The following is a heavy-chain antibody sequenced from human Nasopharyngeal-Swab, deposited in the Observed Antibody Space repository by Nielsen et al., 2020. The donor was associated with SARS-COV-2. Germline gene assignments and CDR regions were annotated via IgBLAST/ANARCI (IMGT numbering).Heavy chain of an antibody. V-gene: IGHV3-53*01. J-gene: IGHJ4*02. Sequence: GESLKISCVASGFTVSSNFMSWVRQAPGKGLEWVSVLYSDGTTHYTDSVKGRFTISRDSSKNTLYLQLNSLRAEDTAVYYCARGLVAATEGLDNWGQGTLVTVSS. CDR3: ARGLVAATEGLDN. D-gene: IGHD2-15*01. CDR1: GFTVSSNF. CDR2: LYSDGTT.